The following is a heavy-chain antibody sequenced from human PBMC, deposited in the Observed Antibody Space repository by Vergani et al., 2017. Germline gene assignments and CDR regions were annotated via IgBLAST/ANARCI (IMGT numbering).Heavy chain of an antibody. D-gene: IGHD2-15*01. V-gene: IGHV3-21*01. CDR1: GFTFSSYS. CDR3: ARGYYGSGGSGLTNYNWFDP. J-gene: IGHJ5*02. CDR2: ISSSSSYI. Sequence: EVQLVESGGGLVKPGGSLRLSCAASGFTFSSYSMNWVRQAPGKGLEWVSSISSSSSYIDYADSVKGRFTISRDNAKNSLYLEMNSLRAEDTAVYYCARGYYGSGGSGLTNYNWFDPWGQGTLVTVSS.